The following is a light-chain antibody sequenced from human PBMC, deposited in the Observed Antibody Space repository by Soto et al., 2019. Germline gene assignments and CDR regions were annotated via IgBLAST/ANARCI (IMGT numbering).Light chain of an antibody. Sequence: DIQMTQSPSTLSASFGDTVTITCRASQSVNTWLAWYQQKPGQAPKLLIYKASTLQSGVPSRFSGRGSGTDFTLTINSLQPGDFATYYCQQYNHWYSFGQGTKLEIK. CDR3: QQYNHWYS. V-gene: IGKV1-5*03. J-gene: IGKJ2*03. CDR2: KAS. CDR1: QSVNTW.